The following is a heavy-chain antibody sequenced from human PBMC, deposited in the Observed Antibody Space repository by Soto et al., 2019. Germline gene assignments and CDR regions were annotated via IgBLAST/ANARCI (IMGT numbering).Heavy chain of an antibody. J-gene: IGHJ6*02. D-gene: IGHD3-3*02. V-gene: IGHV1-69*01. CDR2: SIPIFGTA. CDR3: ARSQDGSSSLDIYDYYYYGMDV. CDR1: GGTFSSYA. Sequence: QVQLVQSGAEVKKPGSSVKVSCKATGGTFSSYAISWVRQAPGQGLEWMGVSIPIFGTAKYAQKFQRRVTITADESTRTGYMELGRVRSEVTAVYYWARSQDGSSSLDIYDYYYYGMDVWGQGTTVSVSS.